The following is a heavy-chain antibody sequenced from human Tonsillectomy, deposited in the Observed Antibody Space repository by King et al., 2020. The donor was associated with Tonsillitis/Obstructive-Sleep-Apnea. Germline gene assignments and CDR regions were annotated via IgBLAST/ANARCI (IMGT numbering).Heavy chain of an antibody. J-gene: IGHJ4*02. CDR2: IYYSGST. CDR1: GGSISSYY. CDR3: ARLYSDYGLVDY. Sequence: QLQESGPGLVKPSETLSLTCTVSGGSISSYYWSWIRQPPGKGLEWIGYIYYSGSTNYNPSLKSRVTISVDTSKNQFSLKLSSVTAADTAVYYCARLYSDYGLVDYWGQGTLVTVSS. V-gene: IGHV4-59*08. D-gene: IGHD4-11*01.